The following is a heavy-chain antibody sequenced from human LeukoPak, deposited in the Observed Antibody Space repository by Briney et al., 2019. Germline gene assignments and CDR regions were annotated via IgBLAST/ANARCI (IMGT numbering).Heavy chain of an antibody. Sequence: NSSETLSLTCAVYGGSLSGYYWSWIRQPPGRGLEWIGEINYSGSTNYNPSLKSRVTISVDTSKNQFSLKLSSVTAADTAVYYCGRDGSRYCSGASCYTHWGQGTLVTVSS. D-gene: IGHD2-15*01. CDR2: INYSGST. J-gene: IGHJ4*02. CDR1: GGSLSGYY. V-gene: IGHV4-34*01. CDR3: GRDGSRYCSGASCYTH.